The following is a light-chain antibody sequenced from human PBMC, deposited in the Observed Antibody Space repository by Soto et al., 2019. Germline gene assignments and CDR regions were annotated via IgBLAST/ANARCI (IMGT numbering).Light chain of an antibody. V-gene: IGKV2-30*02. CDR3: MQGTHWPIT. CDR2: KVS. J-gene: IGKJ5*01. Sequence: VVMTQSPLSLPVTLVKPASISCRSNQSLVHSDGIAYFSWFQQRPGRSPRRLIYKVSNRDSGVPARFSGSGSGTDFALKISRVEAEDVGVYYCMQGTHWPITFGQGTRLEIK. CDR1: QSLVHSDGIAY.